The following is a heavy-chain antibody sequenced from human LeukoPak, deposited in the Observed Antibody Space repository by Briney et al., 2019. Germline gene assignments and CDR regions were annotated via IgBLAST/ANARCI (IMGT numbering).Heavy chain of an antibody. Sequence: GGSLRLSCAASGFTFSSYAMSWVRQAPGKGLEWVAVIWYDGSNKYYADSVKGRFTISRDNSKNTLYLQMNSLRAEDTAVYYCARAGPETYYYGMDVWGQGTTVTVSS. CDR1: GFTFSSYA. CDR3: ARAGPETYYYGMDV. V-gene: IGHV3-33*08. J-gene: IGHJ6*02. CDR2: IWYDGSNK.